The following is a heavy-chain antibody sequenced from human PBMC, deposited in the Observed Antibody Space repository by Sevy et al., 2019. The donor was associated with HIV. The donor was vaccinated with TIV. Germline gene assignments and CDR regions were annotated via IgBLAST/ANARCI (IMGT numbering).Heavy chain of an antibody. D-gene: IGHD4-17*01. J-gene: IGHJ4*02. V-gene: IGHV3-33*01. Sequence: GGSLRLSCAASGFTFSTYGMHWVRQAPGKGLEWVAVIWFDGSNTYYADSVKGRFTISRDIAKNTLHLQMNSLRAEDTAVYYCARDFEFYDYGDYGPAFMPDYWGQGTLVTVSS. CDR3: ARDFEFYDYGDYGPAFMPDY. CDR1: GFTFSTYG. CDR2: IWFDGSNT.